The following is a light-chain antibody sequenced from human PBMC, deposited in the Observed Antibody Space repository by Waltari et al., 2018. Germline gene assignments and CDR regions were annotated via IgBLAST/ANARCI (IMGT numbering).Light chain of an antibody. J-gene: IGKJ2*01. Sequence: EIVLTQSPDFQSVPPKERVPITCRASQSIGSSLLWYQQKPDHSPKLLIKYASQSFPGVPSKFSGSGSGTDFTLTINSLEAEDAATYYCHQSRSLPHTFGQGTKLEIK. V-gene: IGKV6-21*01. CDR2: YAS. CDR3: HQSRSLPHT. CDR1: QSIGSS.